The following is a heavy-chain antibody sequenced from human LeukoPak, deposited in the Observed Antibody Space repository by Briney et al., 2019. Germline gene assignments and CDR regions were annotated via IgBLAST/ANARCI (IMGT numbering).Heavy chain of an antibody. CDR3: TTPKYDFWSGYYPFDI. D-gene: IGHD3-3*01. CDR1: GFTFSNAW. V-gene: IGHV3-15*01. J-gene: IGHJ3*02. Sequence: AGGSLRLSCAASGFTFSNAWMSWVRQAPGKGLEWVGRIKSKTDGGTTDYAAPVKGRFTISRDDSKNTLYLQMNSLKAEDTAVYYCTTPKYDFWSGYYPFDIWGQGTMVTVSS. CDR2: IKSKTDGGTT.